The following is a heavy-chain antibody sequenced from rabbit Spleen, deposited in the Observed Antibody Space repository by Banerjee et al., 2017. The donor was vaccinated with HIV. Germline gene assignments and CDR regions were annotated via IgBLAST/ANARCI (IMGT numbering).Heavy chain of an antibody. CDR1: GVSINDKDV. CDR2: INMVTGKS. V-gene: IGHV1S45*01. CDR3: SFCTGTSAATYGFDL. D-gene: IGHD7-1*01. J-gene: IGHJ6*01. Sequence: QEQLEESGGGLVKPEGSLTLTCKASGVSINDKDVKCWVRAAPGTGLEMISCINMVTGKSIYASWTKGRCIMSITSSTNVTPQIPRLTAPATATYFTSFCTGTSAATYGFDLWGPGTLVTVS.